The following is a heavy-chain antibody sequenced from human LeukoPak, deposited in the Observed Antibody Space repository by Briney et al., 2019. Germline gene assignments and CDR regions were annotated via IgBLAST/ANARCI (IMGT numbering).Heavy chain of an antibody. CDR3: ARDRYSSSPANWFDP. CDR2: INWNGGST. Sequence: GGSLRLSCAASEFTFSNAWMSWVRQAPGKGLEWVSGINWNGGSTGYADSVKGRFTISRDNAKNSLYLQMNSLRAEDTALYHCARDRYSSSPANWFDPWGQGTLVTVSS. V-gene: IGHV3-20*01. J-gene: IGHJ5*02. CDR1: EFTFSNAW. D-gene: IGHD6-6*01.